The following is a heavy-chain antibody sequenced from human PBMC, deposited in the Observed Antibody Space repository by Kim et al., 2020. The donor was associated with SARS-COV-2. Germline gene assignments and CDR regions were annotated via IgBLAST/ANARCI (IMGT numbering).Heavy chain of an antibody. CDR3: AREGGVAGDFDL. CDR1: GYTFSNFA. D-gene: IGHD3-16*01. V-gene: IGHV7-4-1*02. CDR2: ISTKTGNP. Sequence: ASVKVSCQASGYTFSNFAMNWVRQAPGQGLEWMGWISTKTGNPTYAQGFTGRFVFSLDTSVNTASLQISSLKADDTAIYYCAREGGVAGDFDLWGRGTLVTVSA. J-gene: IGHJ2*01.